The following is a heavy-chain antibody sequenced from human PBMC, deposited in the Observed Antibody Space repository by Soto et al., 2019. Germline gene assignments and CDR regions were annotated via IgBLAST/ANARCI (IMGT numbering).Heavy chain of an antibody. CDR2: IYSGGNK. J-gene: IGHJ4*02. D-gene: IGHD4-17*01. V-gene: IGHV3-53*01. CDR1: GVIVSSKY. CDR3: ASYGDYFDY. Sequence: RLSCAASGVIVSSKYMSWVRQAPGKGLEWVSTIYSGGNKYYADSVKGRFTISRDNSKNTLYLQMNSLRAEDTAVYFCASYGDYFDYWGQGTLVTVSS.